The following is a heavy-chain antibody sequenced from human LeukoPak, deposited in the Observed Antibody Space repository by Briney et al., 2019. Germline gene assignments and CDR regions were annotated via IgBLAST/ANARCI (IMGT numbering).Heavy chain of an antibody. Sequence: ASVKVSCKASGYTFTSYAMHWVRQAPGQRLEWMGWINAGNGNTKYSQKFQGRVTITRDTSASTAYMELSSLRSEDTAVYYCARDPLGAGFGELLNYFDYWGQGTLVTVSS. CDR2: INAGNGNT. J-gene: IGHJ4*02. CDR3: ARDPLGAGFGELLNYFDY. CDR1: GYTFTSYA. V-gene: IGHV1-3*01. D-gene: IGHD3-10*01.